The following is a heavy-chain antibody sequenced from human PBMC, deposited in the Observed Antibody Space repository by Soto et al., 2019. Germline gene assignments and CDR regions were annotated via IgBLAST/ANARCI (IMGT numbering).Heavy chain of an antibody. CDR2: IYYSGST. CDR1: GGSISRGGYY. CDR3: ARARGDGTDY. Sequence: TVYLTCTVSGGSISRGGYYWSWIRQHPGKGLEWIGYIYYSGSTYYNPSLKSRVTISVDTSRNQFSLKLSSVTAADTAVYYCARARGDGTDYSGPGILVTVS. D-gene: IGHD3-10*01. J-gene: IGHJ4*02. V-gene: IGHV4-31*03.